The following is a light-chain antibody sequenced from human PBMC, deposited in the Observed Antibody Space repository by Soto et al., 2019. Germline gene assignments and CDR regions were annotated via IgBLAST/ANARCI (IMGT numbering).Light chain of an antibody. CDR2: GAS. V-gene: IGKV1-6*01. Sequence: IQMTQSPSSLSASVGDRVTITCRASQGISNELGWYQQRPGKAPKVLIYGASNLQSGVPSRFSSSASGTDFTLTISSLQPEDFATYYCLQDYTYPWTFGQGTKVEMK. J-gene: IGKJ1*01. CDR1: QGISNE. CDR3: LQDYTYPWT.